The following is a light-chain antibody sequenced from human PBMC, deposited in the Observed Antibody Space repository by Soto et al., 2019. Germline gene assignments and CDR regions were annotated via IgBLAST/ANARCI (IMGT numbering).Light chain of an antibody. Sequence: DIQMTQSPSSLSASVGDRVTITCRASQSISSYLNWYQQKPGKAPKFLIYVASTLQSGVPSRFSGPGSGTDFPLTISRLQPEDFATYYYQQSSRSPYLFGQGTKLEIK. CDR2: VAS. J-gene: IGKJ2*01. CDR3: QQSSRSPYL. V-gene: IGKV1-39*01. CDR1: QSISSY.